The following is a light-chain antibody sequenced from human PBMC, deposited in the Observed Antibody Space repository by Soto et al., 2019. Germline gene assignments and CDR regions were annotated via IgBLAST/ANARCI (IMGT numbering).Light chain of an antibody. CDR2: EVS. V-gene: IGLV2-14*01. Sequence: QSALTQPASVSGSPGQSITISCTGTSSDVGAYNFVSWYQQFPGKAPKLMIYEVSNRPSGVSDRFSGSKSGNTASLTISGLQAEDEADYYCCSFTSSNTHVFGTGTKLTVL. CDR1: SSDVGAYNF. J-gene: IGLJ1*01. CDR3: CSFTSSNTHV.